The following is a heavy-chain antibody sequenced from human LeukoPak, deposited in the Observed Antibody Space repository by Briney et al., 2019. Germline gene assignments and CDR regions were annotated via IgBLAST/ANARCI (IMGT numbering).Heavy chain of an antibody. Sequence: GGSLRLSCAAAGFTFDEYAMHWVRQAPGKGLEWVSLISGDGSNTWYADSVEGRFTISRDNTENSLYLHMNSLGTEDTAFYYCAKDKSPLYYDYIWGSYRLPFDSWGQGTLVTVSS. V-gene: IGHV3-43*02. CDR1: GFTFDEYA. J-gene: IGHJ4*02. CDR2: ISGDGSNT. D-gene: IGHD3-16*02. CDR3: AKDKSPLYYDYIWGSYRLPFDS.